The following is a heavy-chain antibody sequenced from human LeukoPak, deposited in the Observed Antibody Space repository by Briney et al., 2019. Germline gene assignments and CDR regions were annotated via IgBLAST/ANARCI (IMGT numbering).Heavy chain of an antibody. V-gene: IGHV3-21*01. CDR3: ARTVGGCSGGTCYPNY. D-gene: IGHD2-15*01. Sequence: GGSLRLSCAASGFTFSSYAMNWVRQAPGKGLEWVSSISSSSSDIYYADSVRARFTTSRDNARNSLYLQINSLRAEDTAVYYCARTVGGCSGGTCYPNYWGQGTLVTVSS. CDR2: ISSSSSDI. CDR1: GFTFSSYA. J-gene: IGHJ4*02.